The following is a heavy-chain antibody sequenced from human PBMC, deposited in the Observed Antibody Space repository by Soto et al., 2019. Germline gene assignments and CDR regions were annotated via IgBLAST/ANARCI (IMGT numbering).Heavy chain of an antibody. D-gene: IGHD4-17*01. V-gene: IGHV1-24*01. Sequence: ASVKVSCKVSGYTLTELSMHWVRQAPGKGLEWMGGFDPEDGETIYAQKFQGRVTMTEDTSTDTAYMELSSLRSEDTAVYYCATTNPIDYGDYDGGYYYYYGMDVWGQGTTVTVSS. J-gene: IGHJ6*02. CDR2: FDPEDGET. CDR1: GYTLTELS. CDR3: ATTNPIDYGDYDGGYYYYYGMDV.